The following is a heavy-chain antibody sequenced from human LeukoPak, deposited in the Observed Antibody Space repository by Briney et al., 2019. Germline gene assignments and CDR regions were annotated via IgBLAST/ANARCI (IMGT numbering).Heavy chain of an antibody. CDR3: ARAVGSCSGGSCPEGNWFDP. CDR1: GYRSNVHW. J-gene: IGHJ5*02. CDR2: IYPGDSDT. V-gene: IGHV5-51*01. Sequence: GESLKISCKCSGYRSNVHWIAWVRQKPGKGLEWMGIIYPGDSDTRYSPAFQGQVTISADKSITTAYLQWNSLRTSDSAIYYCARAVGSCSGGSCPEGNWFDPWGQGTLVTVSS. D-gene: IGHD2-15*01.